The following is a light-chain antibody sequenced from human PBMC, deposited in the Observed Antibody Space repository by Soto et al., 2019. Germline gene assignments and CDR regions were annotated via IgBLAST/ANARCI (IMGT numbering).Light chain of an antibody. CDR2: GAS. Sequence: EIVLTQSPGTLSLSLGERATLSCRASQSVSSSYLAWYQQKLGQAPRLLIYGASSRATGIPDRFSGSGSGTDFTLTISRLEPEDFAVYYCQQYGSSSWTFGQGTKVEIK. CDR1: QSVSSSY. J-gene: IGKJ1*01. CDR3: QQYGSSSWT. V-gene: IGKV3-20*01.